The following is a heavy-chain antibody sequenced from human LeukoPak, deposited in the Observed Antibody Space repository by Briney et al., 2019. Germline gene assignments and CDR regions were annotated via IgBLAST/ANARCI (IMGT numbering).Heavy chain of an antibody. CDR1: GYTFTSYD. D-gene: IGHD3-16*02. V-gene: IGHV1-8*03. Sequence: ASVKVSCKASGYTFTSYDINWVRQAPGQGLEWMGWMNPNSGNTGYAQKFQGRVTITRNTSISTAYMELSSLRSEDTAVYYCARTYVWGSYLGYWGQGTLVTVSS. J-gene: IGHJ4*02. CDR3: ARTYVWGSYLGY. CDR2: MNPNSGNT.